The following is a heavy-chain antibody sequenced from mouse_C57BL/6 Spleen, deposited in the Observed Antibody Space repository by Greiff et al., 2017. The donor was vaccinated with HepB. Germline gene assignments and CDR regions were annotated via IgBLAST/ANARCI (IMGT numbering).Heavy chain of an antibody. Sequence: EVQVVESGPGLVKPSQSLSLTCSVTGYSITSGYYWNWIRQFPGNKLEWMGYISYDGSNNYNPSLKNRISITRDTSKNQFFLKLNSVTTEDTATYYCASYYGHDGFAYWGQGTLVTVSA. CDR3: ASYYGHDGFAY. CDR2: ISYDGSN. CDR1: GYSITSGYY. D-gene: IGHD2-2*01. V-gene: IGHV3-6*01. J-gene: IGHJ3*01.